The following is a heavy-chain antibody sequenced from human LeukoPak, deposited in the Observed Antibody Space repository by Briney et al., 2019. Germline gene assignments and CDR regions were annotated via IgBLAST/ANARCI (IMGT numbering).Heavy chain of an antibody. Sequence: GGSLRLSCAASGFTFSSYGMHWVRQAPGKGLEWVAVISYDGSNKYYADSVKGRFTISRDNSKNTLYLQMNSLRPEDTAVYYCARDLNYYDSSGPLGYWGQGTLVTVSS. D-gene: IGHD3-22*01. CDR2: ISYDGSNK. CDR1: GFTFSSYG. V-gene: IGHV3-30*03. J-gene: IGHJ4*02. CDR3: ARDLNYYDSSGPLGY.